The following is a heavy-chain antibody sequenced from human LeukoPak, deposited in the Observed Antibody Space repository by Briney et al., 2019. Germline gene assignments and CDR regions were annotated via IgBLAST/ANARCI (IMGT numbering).Heavy chain of an antibody. D-gene: IGHD3-16*01. Sequence: GASVKVSCKASGYTFTSYGISWVRQAPGQGLEWMGWINPNSGGTNYAQKFQGRVTMTRDTSISTAYMELSRLRSDDTAVYYCASNMITFGGVRAFDIWGQGTMVTVSS. J-gene: IGHJ3*02. CDR3: ASNMITFGGVRAFDI. CDR2: INPNSGGT. CDR1: GYTFTSYG. V-gene: IGHV1-2*02.